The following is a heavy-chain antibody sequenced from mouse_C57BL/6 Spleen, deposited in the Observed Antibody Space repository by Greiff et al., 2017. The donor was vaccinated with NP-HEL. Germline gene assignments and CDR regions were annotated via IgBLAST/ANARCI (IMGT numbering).Heavy chain of an antibody. CDR2: INSDGGST. CDR3: ARHEDYGSSTWFAY. D-gene: IGHD1-1*01. CDR1: EYEFPSHD. Sequence: EVKLMESGGGLVQPGESLKLSCESNEYEFPSHDMSWVRKTPEKRLELVAAINSDGGSTYYPDTMERRFIISRDHTKKTQYLQMSSLRSEDTALYYCARHEDYGSSTWFAYWGQGTLVTVSA. J-gene: IGHJ3*01. V-gene: IGHV5-2*01.